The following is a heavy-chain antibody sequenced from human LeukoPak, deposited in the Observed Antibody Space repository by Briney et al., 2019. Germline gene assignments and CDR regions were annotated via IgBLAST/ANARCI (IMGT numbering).Heavy chain of an antibody. V-gene: IGHV3-53*01. CDR2: IYSGGST. J-gene: IGHJ4*02. D-gene: IGHD5-18*01. CDR1: GFTVSSNY. CDR3: ARVHTAMVTFYY. Sequence: GGSLRLSCAASGFTVSSNYMSWVRQAPGKGLEWVSVIYSGGSTYYADSVKGRFTISRDNSKNAVYLQMNSLRAEDTPMYYCARVHTAMVTFYYWVQGTLVGVCS.